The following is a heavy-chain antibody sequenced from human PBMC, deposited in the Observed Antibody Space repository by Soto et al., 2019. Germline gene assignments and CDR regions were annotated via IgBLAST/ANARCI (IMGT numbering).Heavy chain of an antibody. CDR3: ARVLRRYYDFWSGYYTVGFDY. D-gene: IGHD3-3*01. J-gene: IGHJ4*02. CDR2: IKQDGSEE. CDR1: GFTFSSYW. Sequence: PGGSLRLSCAASGFTFSSYWMSWVRQAPGKGLEWVANIKQDGSEEYYVDSVKGRFTISRDNAKNSLYLQMNSLRAEDTAVYYCARVLRRYYDFWSGYYTVGFDYWGQGTLVTVSS. V-gene: IGHV3-7*01.